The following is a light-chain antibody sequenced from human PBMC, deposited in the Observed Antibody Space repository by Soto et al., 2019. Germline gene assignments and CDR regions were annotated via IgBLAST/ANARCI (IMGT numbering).Light chain of an antibody. CDR3: QQYNSHRT. J-gene: IGKJ1*01. V-gene: IGKV1-5*01. CDR2: DAS. Sequence: DIQMTQSPSSVSASVGDRVTITCRASQGIHSWLAWYQQKPGKAPKLLIYDASSLESGVPSRFSGSGSGTEFTLTISSLQPDDFATYYCQQYNSHRTFGQGTKVDIK. CDR1: QGIHSW.